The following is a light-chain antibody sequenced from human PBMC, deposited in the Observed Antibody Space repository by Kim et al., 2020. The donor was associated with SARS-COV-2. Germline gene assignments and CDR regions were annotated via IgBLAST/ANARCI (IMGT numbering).Light chain of an antibody. CDR3: QDYSDWPLT. J-gene: IGKJ4*01. Sequence: ERMMTQSPATLYVSPGETATISCSAGQSVGTKLAWYQQTPGRAPRLIIYGASTRATGIPDRFSGSGSGTEFTLTISSLQSEDFAVYYCQDYSDWPLTFGGGTKVDIK. CDR1: QSVGTK. V-gene: IGKV3-15*01. CDR2: GAS.